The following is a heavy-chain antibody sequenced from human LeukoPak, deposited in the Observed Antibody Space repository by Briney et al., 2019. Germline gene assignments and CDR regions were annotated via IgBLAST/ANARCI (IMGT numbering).Heavy chain of an antibody. Sequence: SETLSLTCTVSGYSISSGYYWGWRRPPPGKGLEWIGISYHSGSTYYNASVKSRATISGDTSKNQFSLKLSPVTAADTAVYYCARQTRYFDYWGQGTLVTVSS. J-gene: IGHJ4*02. CDR2: SYHSGST. CDR1: GYSISSGYY. CDR3: ARQTRYFDY. V-gene: IGHV4-38-2*02.